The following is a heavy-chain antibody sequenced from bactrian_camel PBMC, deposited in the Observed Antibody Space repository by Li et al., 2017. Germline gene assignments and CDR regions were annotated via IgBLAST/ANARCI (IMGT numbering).Heavy chain of an antibody. Sequence: DVQLVESGGDLVQPGGSLRLSCAASGFQFYVNPMSWARQAPGKGLEWVSGIGASDGKAYYAVSVLGRFTISRDDAKNALYLQLNSLKTEDTAMYYCTREDPDAGRADWGQGTQVTVS. CDR3: TREDPDAGRAD. V-gene: IGHV3-1*01. CDR2: IGASDGKA. CDR1: GFQFYVNP. J-gene: IGHJ4*01. D-gene: IGHD6*01.